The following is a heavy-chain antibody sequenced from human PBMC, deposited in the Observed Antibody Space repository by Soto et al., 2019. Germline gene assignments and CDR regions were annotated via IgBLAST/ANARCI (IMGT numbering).Heavy chain of an antibody. Sequence: EVQLLESGGGLVQPGEYLSVSCAASGFTFRSYAMNWVRQAPGKELEWVAAISDSGDNTYYADSVKGRFTVSRDNSKNTLFLRLSSLRSEDTAVYYCAKAQRSRAFVLVIGANYGLDVWGQGTTVIVS. D-gene: IGHD2-15*01. CDR3: AKAQRSRAFVLVIGANYGLDV. CDR2: ISDSGDNT. CDR1: GFTFRSYA. J-gene: IGHJ6*02. V-gene: IGHV3-23*01.